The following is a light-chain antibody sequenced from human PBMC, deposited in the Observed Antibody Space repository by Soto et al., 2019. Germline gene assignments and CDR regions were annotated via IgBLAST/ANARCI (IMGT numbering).Light chain of an antibody. V-gene: IGKV3-11*01. CDR3: QQRSTRPYT. CDR1: QSVSSN. Sequence: EIVLTQSPATLSLSPGERASLSCRASQSVSSNLAWYQQKPGQAPRLLISDASNRATGIPARFTGSGSGTDFTLTISSLEPEDCAVYYCQQRSTRPYTFGQGTKLEIK. J-gene: IGKJ2*01. CDR2: DAS.